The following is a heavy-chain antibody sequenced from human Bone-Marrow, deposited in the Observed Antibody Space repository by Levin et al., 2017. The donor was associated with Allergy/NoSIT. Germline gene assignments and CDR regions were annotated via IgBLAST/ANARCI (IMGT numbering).Heavy chain of an antibody. CDR1: GFTFNNYH. J-gene: IGHJ4*02. CDR3: ASGSGFRGYTYGAFYFAS. CDR2: ISSNSSYI. V-gene: IGHV3-21*06. D-gene: IGHD5-18*01. Sequence: GGSLRLSCAASGFTFNNYHMNWLRQAPGKGLEWVASISSNSSYIFYADSVKGRFTISRDNAKNSLFLQMNSLTAEETALYYCASGSGFRGYTYGAFYFASWGQGTLVTVSP.